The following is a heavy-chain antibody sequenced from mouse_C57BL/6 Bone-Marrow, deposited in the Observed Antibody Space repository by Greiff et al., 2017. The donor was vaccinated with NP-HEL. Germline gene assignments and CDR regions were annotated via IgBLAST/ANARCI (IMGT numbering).Heavy chain of an antibody. CDR2: IYPGSGST. CDR1: GYTFTSYW. Sequence: QVQLQQPGAELVKPGASVKMSCKASGYTFTSYWITWVKQRPGQGLEWIGDIYPGSGSTKYNEKLKSKATLTVDTSSSTAYMQLSSLTSEDAAVYYCAIYDYGPFAYWGQGTLVTVSA. J-gene: IGHJ3*01. D-gene: IGHD2-4*01. CDR3: AIYDYGPFAY. V-gene: IGHV1-55*01.